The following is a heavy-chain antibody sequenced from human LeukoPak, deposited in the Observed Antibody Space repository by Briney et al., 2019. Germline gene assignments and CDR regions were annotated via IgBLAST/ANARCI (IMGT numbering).Heavy chain of an antibody. CDR1: GGSISSSNW. V-gene: IGHV4-4*02. J-gene: IGHJ5*02. CDR3: ARESRARGLVPRFDP. D-gene: IGHD2-2*01. CDR2: IYHSGST. Sequence: SETLSLTCAVSGGSISSSNWWSWVRQPPGKGLEWIGEIYHSGSTNYNPSLKSRVTISVDTSKNQFSLKLSSVTAADTAVYYCARESRARGLVPRFDPWGQGTLVTVSS.